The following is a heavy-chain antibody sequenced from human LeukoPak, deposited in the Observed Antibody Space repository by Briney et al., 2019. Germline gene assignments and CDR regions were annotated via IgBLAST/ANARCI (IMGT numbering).Heavy chain of an antibody. J-gene: IGHJ4*02. V-gene: IGHV3-23*01. CDR2: IGNTET. CDR3: AKDWIQFNRVFDCFDS. CDR1: GFPFETNA. D-gene: IGHD5-18*01. Sequence: GGSRRLSCATSGFPFETNAMSWVRKAPGKGLEWVAPIGNTETFYADSVTGRFTISRDNSKNMVNLQMNRLRVEDTAIYYCAKDWIQFNRVFDCFDSWGQGTLVTVSS.